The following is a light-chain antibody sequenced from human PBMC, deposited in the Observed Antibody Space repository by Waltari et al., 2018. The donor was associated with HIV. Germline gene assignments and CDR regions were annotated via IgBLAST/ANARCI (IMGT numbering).Light chain of an antibody. CDR3: QVWHYSVF. Sequence: SYELTQPLSVSVALGQPARITCGGNNVGTKDVHWYQQKSGQAPLLVIYNDVNRPSGIPARFSASKSRNTATLTISGAQAGDEADYYCQVWHYSVFFGGGTKLTVL. J-gene: IGLJ2*01. V-gene: IGLV3-9*01. CDR1: NVGTKD. CDR2: NDV.